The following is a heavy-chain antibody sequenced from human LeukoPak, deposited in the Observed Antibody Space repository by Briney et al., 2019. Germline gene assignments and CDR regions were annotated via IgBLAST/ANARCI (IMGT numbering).Heavy chain of an antibody. CDR3: ARKTVVGSYFDY. CDR2: IKQDGSDK. CDR1: GFTFSSYW. D-gene: IGHD4-23*01. V-gene: IGHV3-7*03. Sequence: GGSLRLSCAASGFTFSSYWMSWVRQAPGRGLEWVANIKQDGSDKYYVDSVKGRFTISRDNAKNSLYLQINSLRAEDTAVYYCARKTVVGSYFDYWGQGTPVTVSS. J-gene: IGHJ4*02.